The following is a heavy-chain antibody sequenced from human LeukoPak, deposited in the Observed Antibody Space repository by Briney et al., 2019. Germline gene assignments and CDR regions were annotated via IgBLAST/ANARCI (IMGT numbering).Heavy chain of an antibody. CDR1: GVSITNYY. D-gene: IGHD1-26*01. CDR3: ARDYLVGAPLDS. CDR2: MYISGST. J-gene: IGHJ4*02. Sequence: SETLSLTCTVSGVSITNYYWAWIRQPASKGLEWIGRMYISGSTNYNPSLKSRVTISIDKPKNQFSLKLRSVTAADTALYYCARDYLVGAPLDSWGQGTLVTVSS. V-gene: IGHV4-4*07.